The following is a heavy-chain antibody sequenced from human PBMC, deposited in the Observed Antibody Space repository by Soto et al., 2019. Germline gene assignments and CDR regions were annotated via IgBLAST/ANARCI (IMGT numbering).Heavy chain of an antibody. CDR1: GYTFTNYA. D-gene: IGHD3-16*01. CDR3: AFGTDYFPY. V-gene: IGHV1-3*01. J-gene: IGHJ1*01. CDR2: IHAGDGNT. Sequence: ASVKVSCKASGYTFTNYAMHWVRQAPGQRPEWMGWIHAGDGNTKFSQNFQGRVTFTRDTSANTAYMELSSLRSEDTAVYYCAFGTDYFPYWGQGPLVTVSS.